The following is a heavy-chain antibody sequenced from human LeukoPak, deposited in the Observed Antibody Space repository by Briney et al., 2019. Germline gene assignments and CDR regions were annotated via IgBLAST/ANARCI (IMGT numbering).Heavy chain of an antibody. CDR2: IYHSGST. CDR1: GGSISSGGYY. CDR3: ARAEYSSSSRFNY. D-gene: IGHD6-6*01. Sequence: SQTLSLTCTVSGGSISSGGYYWSWIRQPPGKGLEWIGYIYHSGSTYYNPSLKSRVTISVDRSKNQFSLKLSSVTAADTAVYYCARAEYSSSSRFNYWGQGTLVTVSS. J-gene: IGHJ4*02. V-gene: IGHV4-30-2*01.